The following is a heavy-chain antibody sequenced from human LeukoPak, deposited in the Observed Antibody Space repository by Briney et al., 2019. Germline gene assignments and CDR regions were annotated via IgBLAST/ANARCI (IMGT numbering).Heavy chain of an antibody. D-gene: IGHD6-19*01. V-gene: IGHV3-30*03. CDR3: ATRAVADDY. Sequence: GGSLRLSCAASGFIFSNYGMHWVRQAPGKGLEWVAVISFDGGYKYYADSVKGRFTISRDNSKNTLYLQMNSLRAEDTAVYYCATRAVADDYWGQGTLVTVSS. CDR1: GFIFSNYG. J-gene: IGHJ4*02. CDR2: ISFDGGYK.